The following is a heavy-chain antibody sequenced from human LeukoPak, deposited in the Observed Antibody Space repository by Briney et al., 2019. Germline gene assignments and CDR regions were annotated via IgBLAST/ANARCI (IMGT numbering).Heavy chain of an antibody. CDR1: GYTFTSYD. CDR3: ARDPNQFYYDSSGYLY. V-gene: IGHV1-8*01. Sequence: ASVKVSCKASGYTFTSYDINWVRQATGQGLEWMGWMNPNSGNTGYAQKFQGRVTMTRDTSISTAYMELSRLRSDDTAVYYRARDPNQFYYDSSGYLYWGQGTLVTVSS. D-gene: IGHD3-22*01. J-gene: IGHJ4*02. CDR2: MNPNSGNT.